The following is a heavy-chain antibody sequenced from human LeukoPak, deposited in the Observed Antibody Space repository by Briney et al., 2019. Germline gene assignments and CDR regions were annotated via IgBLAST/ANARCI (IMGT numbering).Heavy chain of an antibody. CDR2: IIPILGIA. D-gene: IGHD2-2*01. CDR1: GGTFSSYA. J-gene: IGHJ4*02. Sequence: SVKVSCKASGGTFSSYAISWVRQAPGQGLEWMGRIIPILGIANYAQKFQGRVTITADKSTSTAYMELSSLRSEDTAVYYCARDCSSTSCPFDYWGQGTLVTVSS. CDR3: ARDCSSTSCPFDY. V-gene: IGHV1-69*04.